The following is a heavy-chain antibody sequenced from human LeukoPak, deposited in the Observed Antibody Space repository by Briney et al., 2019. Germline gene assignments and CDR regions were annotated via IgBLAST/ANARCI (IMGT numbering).Heavy chain of an antibody. CDR2: ISKDGSNK. J-gene: IGHJ6*02. V-gene: IGHV3-30-3*01. CDR1: GFTFSNYA. CDR3: ARDYGYGIDV. D-gene: IGHD2-2*03. Sequence: PGGSLRLSCAASGFTFSNYAMHWVRQAPGKGLEWATLISKDGSNKFYADSLKGRLTISRDNSKNTLYLQMNSLRGEDTAVYYCARDYGYGIDVWGQGTTVTVSS.